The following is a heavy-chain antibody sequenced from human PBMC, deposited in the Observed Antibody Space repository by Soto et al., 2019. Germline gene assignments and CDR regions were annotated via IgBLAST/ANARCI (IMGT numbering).Heavy chain of an antibody. J-gene: IGHJ5*02. V-gene: IGHV4-59*01. CDR2: IYYSGST. CDR1: GGSISSYY. D-gene: IGHD2-15*01. CDR3: ARAGYCSGGSCYQVGWLDP. Sequence: QVQLQESGPGLVKPSETLSLTCTVSGGSISSYYWSWIRQPPGKGLEWIGYIYYSGSTNYNPSLKSRVTISVDTSKNQFSLKLSSVTAADTAVYYCARAGYCSGGSCYQVGWLDPWGQGTLVTVSS.